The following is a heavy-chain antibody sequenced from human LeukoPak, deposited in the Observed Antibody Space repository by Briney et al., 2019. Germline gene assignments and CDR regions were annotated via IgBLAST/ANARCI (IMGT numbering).Heavy chain of an antibody. D-gene: IGHD3-22*01. Sequence: SETLSLSCTVSGGSISSSSYYWGWIRQPPGKGLEWIGSIYYSGSTYYNPYLKSRVTISVDTSKNQFSLKLSSVTAADTAVYYCASQLFYYDSSGQPLWGQGTLVTVSS. J-gene: IGHJ4*02. CDR2: IYYSGST. CDR3: ASQLFYYDSSGQPL. V-gene: IGHV4-39*01. CDR1: GGSISSSSYY.